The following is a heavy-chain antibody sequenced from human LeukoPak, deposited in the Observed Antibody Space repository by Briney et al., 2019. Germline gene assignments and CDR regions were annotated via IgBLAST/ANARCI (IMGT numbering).Heavy chain of an antibody. CDR2: INHSGST. Sequence: SETLSLTCAVYGGSFSGYYWSWIRQPPGKGLEWIGEINHSGSTNYNPSLKSRVTISVDTSKNQLSLKLSSVTAADTAVYYCARHITGDFDYWGQGTLVTVSS. J-gene: IGHJ4*02. D-gene: IGHD7-27*01. V-gene: IGHV4-34*01. CDR1: GGSFSGYY. CDR3: ARHITGDFDY.